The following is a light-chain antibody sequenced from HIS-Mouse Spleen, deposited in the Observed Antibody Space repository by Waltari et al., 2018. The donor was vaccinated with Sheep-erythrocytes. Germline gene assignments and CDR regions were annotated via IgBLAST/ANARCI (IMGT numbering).Light chain of an antibody. V-gene: IGLV1-40*01. CDR2: GNS. Sequence: QSVLTQPPSVSGAPGQRVTISCTGSSPNIRAGYDVPWSQQLPGTAPKLLIYGNSNRPSGVPDRFSGSKSGTSASLAITGLQAEDEADYYCQSYDSSLSGYVVFGGGTKLTVL. CDR3: QSYDSSLSGYVV. J-gene: IGLJ2*01. CDR1: SPNIRAGYD.